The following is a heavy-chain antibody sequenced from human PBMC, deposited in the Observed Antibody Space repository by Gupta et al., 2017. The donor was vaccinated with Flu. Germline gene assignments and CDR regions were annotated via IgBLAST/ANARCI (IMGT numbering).Heavy chain of an antibody. V-gene: IGHV1-69*01. CDR2: IIPIVGTA. CDR3: ARVGVVVPAAISASDVYAFDI. J-gene: IGHJ3*02. Sequence: EWMGGIIPIVGTANYAQKFQGRVTITADESTSTAYMELSSLRSEDTAVYYCARVGVVVPAAISASDVYAFDIWGQGTMVTVSS. D-gene: IGHD2-2*01.